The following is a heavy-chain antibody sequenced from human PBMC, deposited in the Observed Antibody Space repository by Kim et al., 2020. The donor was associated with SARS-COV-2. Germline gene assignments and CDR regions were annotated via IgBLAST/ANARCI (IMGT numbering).Heavy chain of an antibody. Sequence: DPRYSPSLQGQVTMSVDKSISSAYLQWSRLKASDTAIYYCARSNVVYGMDVWGQGTTVTVSS. J-gene: IGHJ6*02. CDR2: DP. CDR3: ARSNVVYGMDV. D-gene: IGHD2-15*01. V-gene: IGHV5-51*01.